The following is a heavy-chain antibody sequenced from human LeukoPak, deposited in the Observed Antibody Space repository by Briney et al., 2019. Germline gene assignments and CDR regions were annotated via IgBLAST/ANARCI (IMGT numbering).Heavy chain of an antibody. CDR1: GFTFSSYA. D-gene: IGHD6-19*01. J-gene: IGHJ4*02. CDR3: AKDFYTSGTVRPLSFDY. V-gene: IGHV3-23*01. Sequence: GGSLRLSCAASGFTFSSYAMSWVRQAPGKGLEWVSGISGSGGGTYYADSVKGRLTISRDNSKNTLYLQMNSLRAEETAVYYCAKDFYTSGTVRPLSFDYWGQGTLVTVSS. CDR2: ISGSGGGT.